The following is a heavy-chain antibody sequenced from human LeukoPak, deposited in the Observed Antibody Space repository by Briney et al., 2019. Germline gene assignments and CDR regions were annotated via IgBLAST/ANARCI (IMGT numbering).Heavy chain of an antibody. CDR2: INPNSGGT. V-gene: IGHV1-2*02. J-gene: IGHJ4*02. Sequence: ASVKVSCKASGYTFTSYAMNWVRQAPGQGLEWMGWINPNSGGTNYAQKFQGRVTMTRDTSIGTAYMELSRLRSDDTAVYYCARSRKVNYSSSWEYWGQGTLVTVSS. CDR3: ARSRKVNYSSSWEY. CDR1: GYTFTSYA. D-gene: IGHD6-13*01.